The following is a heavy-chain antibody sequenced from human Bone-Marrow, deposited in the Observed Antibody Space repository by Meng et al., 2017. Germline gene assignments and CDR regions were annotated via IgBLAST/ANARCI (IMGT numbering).Heavy chain of an antibody. CDR2: INHSGST. Sequence: ESLKISCAVYGGSFSGYYWSWIRQPPGKGLEWIGEINHSGSTNYNPSLKSRVTISVDTSKNQFSLKLSSVTAADTAVYYCARAIRFQPRGGFDYWGQGTLVTVSS. V-gene: IGHV4-34*01. D-gene: IGHD3-3*01. CDR1: GGSFSGYY. J-gene: IGHJ4*02. CDR3: ARAIRFQPRGGFDY.